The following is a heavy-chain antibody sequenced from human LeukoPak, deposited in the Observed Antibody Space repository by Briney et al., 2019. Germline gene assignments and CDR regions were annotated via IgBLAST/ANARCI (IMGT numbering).Heavy chain of an antibody. CDR1: GFTFSSYW. J-gene: IGHJ4*02. Sequence: SGGSLRLXCAASGFTFSSYWMIWVRQTPGKGLVYVSHMNTDGSTTNYVDSVKGRFTISRDNAKNTLYLQMDSLRAEDTAVYYCGRDNTGSVDYWGQGTLVTVSS. CDR2: MNTDGSTT. D-gene: IGHD3-10*01. V-gene: IGHV3-74*01. CDR3: GRDNTGSVDY.